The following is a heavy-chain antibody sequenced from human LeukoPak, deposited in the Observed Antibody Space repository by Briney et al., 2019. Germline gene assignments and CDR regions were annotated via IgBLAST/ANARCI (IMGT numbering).Heavy chain of an antibody. D-gene: IGHD5-24*01. CDR2: IWYDGSNK. CDR3: AKKKGGYKYDDFFDF. Sequence: PGGSLRLSCAASGFTFSSYGMHWVRQAPGKGLEWVAVIWYDGSNKYYADSVKGRFTISRDNSKNTLYLQMNSLRGEDTAVYYYAKKKGGYKYDDFFDFWGQGTLVTVSS. V-gene: IGHV3-30*02. J-gene: IGHJ4*02. CDR1: GFTFSSYG.